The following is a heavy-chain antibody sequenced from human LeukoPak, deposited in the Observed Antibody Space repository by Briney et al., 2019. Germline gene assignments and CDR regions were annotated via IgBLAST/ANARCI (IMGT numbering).Heavy chain of an antibody. V-gene: IGHV1-18*01. CDR1: GYTFTSYA. D-gene: IGHD3-3*01. J-gene: IGHJ4*02. CDR3: ARDGLDDFWSGYYYY. CDR2: ISAYNGNT. Sequence: GASVTVSCKASGYTFTSYAMHWVRQAPGQRLEWMGWISAYNGNTNYAQKLQGRVTMTTDTSTSTAYMELRSLRSDDTAVYYCARDGLDDFWSGYYYYWGQGTLVTVSS.